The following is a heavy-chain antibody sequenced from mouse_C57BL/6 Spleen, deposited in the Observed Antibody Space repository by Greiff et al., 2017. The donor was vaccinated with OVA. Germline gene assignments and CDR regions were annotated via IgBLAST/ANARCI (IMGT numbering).Heavy chain of an antibody. Sequence: VQLQESGAELVKPGASVKISCKASGYAFSSYWMNWVKQRPGKGLEWIGQIYPGDGDTNYNGKFKGKATLTADKSSSTAYMQLSSLTSEDSAVYFCARGDDYDGFAYWGQGTLVTVSA. J-gene: IGHJ3*01. D-gene: IGHD2-4*01. CDR3: ARGDDYDGFAY. CDR1: GYAFSSYW. V-gene: IGHV1-80*01. CDR2: IYPGDGDT.